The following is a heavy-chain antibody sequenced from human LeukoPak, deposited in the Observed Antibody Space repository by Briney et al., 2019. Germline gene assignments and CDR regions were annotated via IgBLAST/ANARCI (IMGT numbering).Heavy chain of an antibody. J-gene: IGHJ4*02. CDR2: IVPIFGTA. D-gene: IGHD6-13*01. CDR1: GGTFSSYS. Sequence: ASVKVSCKASGGTFSSYSISWVRQAPGQGLEWMGGIVPIFGTADYAQKFQGRVTITADESTSTVYMELSSLRSEDTAVYYCARDLGAAAGTTFDYWGQGTLVTVSS. V-gene: IGHV1-69*01. CDR3: ARDLGAAAGTTFDY.